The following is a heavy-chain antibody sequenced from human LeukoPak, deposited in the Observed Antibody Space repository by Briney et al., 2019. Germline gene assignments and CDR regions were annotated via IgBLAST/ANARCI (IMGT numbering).Heavy chain of an antibody. Sequence: PGRSLRLSCAASGFTFSSYAMHWVRQAAGKGLEWVAVISYDGSNRYYADSVKGRFTISRDNSKNSLYLQMNGLRAEDTALYYCAKDTYSGYDGAPALDYWGQGTLVTVSS. CDR1: GFTFSSYA. CDR3: AKDTYSGYDGAPALDY. D-gene: IGHD5-12*01. J-gene: IGHJ4*02. CDR2: ISYDGSNR. V-gene: IGHV3-30-3*01.